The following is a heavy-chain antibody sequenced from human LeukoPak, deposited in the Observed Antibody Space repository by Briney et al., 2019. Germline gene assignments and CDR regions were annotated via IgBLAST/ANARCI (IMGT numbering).Heavy chain of an antibody. V-gene: IGHV3-33*08. CDR1: GFTFSSSS. CDR3: ARDLEDSSPFGAFDM. J-gene: IGHJ3*02. D-gene: IGHD3-22*01. CDR2: IWFDGIRK. Sequence: GGSLRLSCAASGFTFSSSSMNWVRQAPGKGLEWVAAIWFDGIRKYYADSVKGRLTISRDNSKNTLYLQMNSLRAEDTAVYYCARDLEDSSPFGAFDMWGQGTMVTVSS.